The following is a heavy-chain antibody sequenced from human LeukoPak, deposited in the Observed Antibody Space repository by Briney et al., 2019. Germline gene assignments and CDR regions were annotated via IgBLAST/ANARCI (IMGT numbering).Heavy chain of an antibody. CDR2: NYTSGST. D-gene: IGHD6-6*01. CDR1: GGSISSYY. J-gene: IGHJ5*02. Sequence: SETLSLTCTVSGGSISSYYWSWIRRPPGEGLEGIGYNYTSGSTNYNPSLKSRVTISVDTSKNQFSLKLSSVTAADTAVYYCAKRAYSSSSYWFDPGGQGTLVTVSS. V-gene: IGHV4-4*09. CDR3: AKRAYSSSSYWFDP.